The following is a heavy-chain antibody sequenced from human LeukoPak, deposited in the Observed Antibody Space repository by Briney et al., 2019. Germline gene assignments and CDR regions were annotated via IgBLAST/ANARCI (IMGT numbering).Heavy chain of an antibody. D-gene: IGHD4-17*01. J-gene: IGHJ1*01. CDR2: IYYSGST. V-gene: IGHV4-59*01. CDR3: ARENYGDPTGGRFHH. CDR1: GGSISSYY. Sequence: SETLSLTCTVSGGSISSYYWSWIRQPPGKGLEWIGYIYYSGSTNYNPSLKSRVTISVDTSKNQFSLKLSSVTAADTAEYYCARENYGDPTGGRFHHWGQGTLVTVSS.